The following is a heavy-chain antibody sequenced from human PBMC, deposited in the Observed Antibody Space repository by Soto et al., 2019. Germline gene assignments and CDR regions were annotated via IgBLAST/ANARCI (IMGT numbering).Heavy chain of an antibody. D-gene: IGHD3-22*01. CDR2: INHSGST. CDR3: ARGTRITMIVVVTSGRKNWFDP. J-gene: IGHJ5*02. V-gene: IGHV4-34*01. CDR1: GGSFSGYY. Sequence: SETLSLTCAVYGGSFSGYYWSWTRQPPGKGLEWIGEINHSGSTNYNPSLKSRVTISVDTSKNQFSLKLSSVTAADTAVYYCARGTRITMIVVVTSGRKNWFDPWGQGTLVTVS.